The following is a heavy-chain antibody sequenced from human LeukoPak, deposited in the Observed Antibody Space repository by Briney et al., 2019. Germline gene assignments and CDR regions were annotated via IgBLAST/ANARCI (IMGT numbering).Heavy chain of an antibody. D-gene: IGHD5-24*01. V-gene: IGHV3-9*01. CDR2: ISWNSGSI. CDR3: ARGLEMATSHPFIPYNWFDP. CDR1: GFTFDDYA. J-gene: IGHJ5*02. Sequence: GGSLRLSCAASGFTFDDYAMHWVRQAPGKGLEWVSGISWNSGSIGYADSVKGRFTISRDNAKNSLYLQMNSLRSDDTAVYYCARGLEMATSHPFIPYNWFDPWGQGTLVTVSS.